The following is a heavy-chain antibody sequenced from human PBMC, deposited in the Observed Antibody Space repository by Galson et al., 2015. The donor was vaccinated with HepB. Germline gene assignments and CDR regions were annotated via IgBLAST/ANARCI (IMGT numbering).Heavy chain of an antibody. Sequence: SLRLSCAASGFTFSDYYMSWIRQAPGKGLEWVSYISSNSIHTNYADSLKGRITVSRDNSKNTLYLQMNSLRAEDTAVYFCARVHFDYSNAIYYFDSWGQGTLVTVSS. D-gene: IGHD4-11*01. J-gene: IGHJ4*02. V-gene: IGHV3-11*05. CDR2: ISSNSIHT. CDR3: ARVHFDYSNAIYYFDS. CDR1: GFTFSDYY.